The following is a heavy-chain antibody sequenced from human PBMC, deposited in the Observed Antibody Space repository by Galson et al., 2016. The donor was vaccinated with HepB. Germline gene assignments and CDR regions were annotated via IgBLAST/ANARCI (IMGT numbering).Heavy chain of an antibody. D-gene: IGHD3/OR15-3a*01. V-gene: IGHV4-39*01. CDR2: IYYSGDA. CDR1: GGSVSSSYY. CDR3: ASRLATLSHDLNYFDP. J-gene: IGHJ5*02. Sequence: SETLSLTCTVSGGSVSSSYYWGWIRQPPGKGLEYIGTIYYSGDAYYSPSLKNRLTTSIDTSRNQFSLRLTSVTAADTAVYSGASRLATLSHDLNYFDPWGQGILVTVSS.